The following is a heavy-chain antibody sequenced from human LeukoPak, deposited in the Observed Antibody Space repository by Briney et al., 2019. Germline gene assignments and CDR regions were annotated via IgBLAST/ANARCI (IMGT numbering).Heavy chain of an antibody. D-gene: IGHD5-24*01. Sequence: ASVKVSCKASGYTYTDYHIHWVRQAPGQGLEWMGWINPNNGVTNYAQKFQDRVTMTRDASISTACMELSRLTSDDTALYYCALGRRDGYNYADYWGQGTLVTVSS. CDR1: GYTYTDYH. CDR2: INPNNGVT. CDR3: ALGRRDGYNYADY. J-gene: IGHJ4*02. V-gene: IGHV1-2*02.